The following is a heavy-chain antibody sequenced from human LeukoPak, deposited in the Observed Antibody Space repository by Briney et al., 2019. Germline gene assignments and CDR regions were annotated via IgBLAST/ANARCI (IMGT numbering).Heavy chain of an antibody. J-gene: IGHJ6*02. CDR1: GFTFSSYG. Sequence: GGSLRLSCAASGFTFSSYGMHWARQAPGKGLEGVAVIWYDGSNKYYADSVKGRFTISRDNSKNTLYLQMNSLRAEDTAVYYCAKPSTTNYYYGMDVWGQGTTVTVSS. CDR3: AKPSTTNYYYGMDV. V-gene: IGHV3-30*02. CDR2: IWYDGSNK. D-gene: IGHD1-26*01.